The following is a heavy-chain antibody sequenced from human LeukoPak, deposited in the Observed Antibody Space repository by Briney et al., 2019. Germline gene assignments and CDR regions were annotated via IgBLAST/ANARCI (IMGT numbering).Heavy chain of an antibody. J-gene: IGHJ4*02. D-gene: IGHD1-26*01. Sequence: PSETLSLTCTVSGDSISGYYWSWIRQPPGKGLEWTGYIYYSGSTNYNPSLKSRVTISVDTSKNQFSLKLSSVTAEDTAVYYCARRYSGSYHDYWGQGTLVTVS. V-gene: IGHV4-59*01. CDR3: ARRYSGSYHDY. CDR2: IYYSGST. CDR1: GDSISGYY.